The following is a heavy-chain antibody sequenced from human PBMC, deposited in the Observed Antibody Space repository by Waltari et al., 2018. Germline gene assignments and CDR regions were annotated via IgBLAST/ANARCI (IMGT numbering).Heavy chain of an antibody. J-gene: IGHJ6*03. V-gene: IGHV4-61*02. D-gene: IGHD3-10*01. Sequence: QVQLQESGPGLVKPSQTLSLTCSVSGDPISSGFYHWSWIRQPAGRGLEWIGRVYVARRTAYNPSLSSRVTISLDTSRNRFSLELTSVTAADTAIYYCARYYPSGKDYIDVWGKGTTVSVSS. CDR2: VYVARRT. CDR1: GDPISSGFYH. CDR3: ARYYPSGKDYIDV.